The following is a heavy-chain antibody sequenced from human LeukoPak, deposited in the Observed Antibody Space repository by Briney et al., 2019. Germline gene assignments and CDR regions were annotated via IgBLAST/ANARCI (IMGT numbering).Heavy chain of an antibody. CDR1: GFTFSSYS. J-gene: IGHJ4*02. CDR3: ANERRRMATKGSFDY. CDR2: ISSSSSYI. D-gene: IGHD5-24*01. V-gene: IGHV3-21*01. Sequence: GGSLRLVCAASGFTFSSYSMNWVRHAAGKGLECVSSISSSSSYIYYADSVKGRFTISSDNAKNSLYLQMHSLRAEDTAVYYCANERRRMATKGSFDYWGQGTLVTVSS.